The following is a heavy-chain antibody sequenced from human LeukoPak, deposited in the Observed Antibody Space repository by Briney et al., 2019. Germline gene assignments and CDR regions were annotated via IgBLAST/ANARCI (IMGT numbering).Heavy chain of an antibody. CDR1: GFTFSSYA. CDR3: ANQPSSSSWYGNCDY. CDR2: ISGSGGST. V-gene: IGHV3-23*01. J-gene: IGHJ4*02. Sequence: GGSLRLSCAASGFTFSSYAMSWVRQAPGKGLEWVSAISGSGGSTYYADSVKGRFTISRDNSKNTLYLQMNSLRAEDTAVYYCANQPSSSSWYGNCDYWGQGTLVTVSS. D-gene: IGHD6-13*01.